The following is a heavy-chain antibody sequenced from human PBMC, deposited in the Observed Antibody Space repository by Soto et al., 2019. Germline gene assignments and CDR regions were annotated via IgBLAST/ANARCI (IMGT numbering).Heavy chain of an antibody. CDR1: GFTFSSYS. CDR3: ARESGYSGYAFDY. J-gene: IGHJ4*02. V-gene: IGHV3-48*02. CDR2: ISTSGSTI. Sequence: PGGSLRLSCAASGFTFSSYSMNWVRQAPGKGLEWVSYISTSGSTIYYADSVKGRFTFSRDNAKESLYLQMNSLRDEDTAVYYCARESGYSGYAFDYWGQGTLVTVSS. D-gene: IGHD5-12*01.